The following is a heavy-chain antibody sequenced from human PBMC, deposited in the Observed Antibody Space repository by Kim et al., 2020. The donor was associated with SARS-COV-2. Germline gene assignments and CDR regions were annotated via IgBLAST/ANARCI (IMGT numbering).Heavy chain of an antibody. Sequence: GGSLRLSCAASGFTFSSYAMHWVRQAPGKGLEWVAVISYDGSNKYYADSVKGRFTISRDNSKNTLYLQMNSLRAEDTAVYYCARVGITMVRGGFDYWGQG. CDR2: ISYDGSNK. CDR1: GFTFSSYA. CDR3: ARVGITMVRGGFDY. J-gene: IGHJ4*02. D-gene: IGHD3-10*01. V-gene: IGHV3-30*04.